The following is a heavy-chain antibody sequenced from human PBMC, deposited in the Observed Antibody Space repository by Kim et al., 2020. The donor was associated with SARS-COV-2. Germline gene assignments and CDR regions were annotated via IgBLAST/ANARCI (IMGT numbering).Heavy chain of an antibody. CDR2: ISYDGSNK. CDR3: AKGWWGSSGWKDYYYGMDV. CDR1: GFTFSSYG. Sequence: GRSLRLSCAASGFTFSSYGMHWVRQAPGKGLEWVAVISYDGSNKYYADSVKGRFTISRDNSKNTLYLQMNSLRAEDTAVYYCAKGWWGSSGWKDYYYGMDVWGQGTKVTVSS. D-gene: IGHD6-19*01. V-gene: IGHV3-30*18. J-gene: IGHJ6*02.